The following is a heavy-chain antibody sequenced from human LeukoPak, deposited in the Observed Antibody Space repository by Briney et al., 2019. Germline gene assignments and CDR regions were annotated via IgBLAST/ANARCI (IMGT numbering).Heavy chain of an antibody. D-gene: IGHD3-3*01. Sequence: GGSLRLSCAASGFTLDGYGMSWVHQAPGKGLEWVSGINWNGRSTGYADSVKGRFTISRDNAKNSVYLQMNSLRAEDTALYYCARDGGTYYHFWSGYRPWGQGTMVTVSS. J-gene: IGHJ3*01. CDR3: ARDGGTYYHFWSGYRP. CDR1: GFTLDGYG. V-gene: IGHV3-20*04. CDR2: INWNGRST.